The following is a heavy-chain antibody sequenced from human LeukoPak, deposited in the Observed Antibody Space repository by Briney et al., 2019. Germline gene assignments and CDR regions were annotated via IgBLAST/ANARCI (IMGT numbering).Heavy chain of an antibody. CDR3: ARGEYGNIMNWFAP. CDR1: GLSFSCYY. Sequence: GESLTLSCAVSGLSFSCYYMSWIRQAPGKGLELVWCISTSCSYNNYADPVKGRFTISRDNAKNSLSLQMDSLRAEDTAVYYCARGEYGNIMNWFAPWGEGTLVTVSS. V-gene: IGHV3-11*06. D-gene: IGHD4-11*01. J-gene: IGHJ5*02. CDR2: ISTSCSYN.